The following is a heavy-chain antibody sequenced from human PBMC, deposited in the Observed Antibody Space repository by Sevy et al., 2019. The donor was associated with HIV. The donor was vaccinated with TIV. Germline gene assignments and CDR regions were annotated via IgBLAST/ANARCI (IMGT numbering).Heavy chain of an antibody. CDR3: AREMSSSRGDLDY. D-gene: IGHD6-19*01. J-gene: IGHJ4*02. CDR1: GFTFSDYY. CDR2: ISNSGNTK. Sequence: GGSLDLSCAASGFTFSDYYLGWIRRAPGKGLDWFSYISNSGNTKKYADSGKARFTISRDNAKNSLYLQMNSLRAEDTAVYYCAREMSSSRGDLDYWGQGTLVTVSS. V-gene: IGHV3-11*01.